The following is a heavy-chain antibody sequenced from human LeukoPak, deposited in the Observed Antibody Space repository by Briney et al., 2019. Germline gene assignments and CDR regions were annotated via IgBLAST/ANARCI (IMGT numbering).Heavy chain of an antibody. CDR1: GYSFTNYW. V-gene: IGHV5-51*01. CDR3: ARRDVVVPTTHYYFDY. CDR2: IYPGDSDT. Sequence: AGESLKISCKGSGYSFTNYWIGWVRLMPGKGLEWMGIIYPGDSDTRYSPSFQGQVTISADKSISTAYLQLSSLKASDTAMYYCARRDVVVPTTHYYFDYWGQGTLVTVSS. J-gene: IGHJ4*02. D-gene: IGHD2-2*01.